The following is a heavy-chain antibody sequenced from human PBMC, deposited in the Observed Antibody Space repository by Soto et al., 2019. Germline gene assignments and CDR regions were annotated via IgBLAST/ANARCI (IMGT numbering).Heavy chain of an antibody. CDR1: GFTFSSYA. V-gene: IGHV3-23*01. CDR3: AKTPGPAYCSGGSCYFFDY. D-gene: IGHD2-15*01. J-gene: IGHJ4*02. Sequence: EVQLLESGGGLVQPGGSLRLSCAASGFTFSSYAMSWVRQAPGKGLEWVSAISGSGGSTYYADSVKGRFTISRDNSKNTLYLQMNSLGAEDADVYYCAKTPGPAYCSGGSCYFFDYWGQGTLVTVSS. CDR2: ISGSGGST.